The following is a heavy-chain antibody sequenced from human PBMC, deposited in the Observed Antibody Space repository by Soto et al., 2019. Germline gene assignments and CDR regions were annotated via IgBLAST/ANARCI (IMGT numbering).Heavy chain of an antibody. Sequence: PSETLSLTCTVSGDSITNGGYYWSWIRQPPGKGLEWIGYIYYSGSTYYNPSLKSLVTISVDTSKNQFSLKLSSVTAADTAVYYCARSLYCISTSCSWFDPWGQGTLVTVSS. CDR3: ARSLYCISTSCSWFDP. D-gene: IGHD2-2*01. CDR2: IYYSGST. CDR1: GDSITNGGYY. V-gene: IGHV4-30-4*01. J-gene: IGHJ5*02.